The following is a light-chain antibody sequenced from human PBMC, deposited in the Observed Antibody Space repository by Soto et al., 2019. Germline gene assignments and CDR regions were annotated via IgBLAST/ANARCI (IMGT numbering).Light chain of an antibody. V-gene: IGKV1-5*03. CDR2: GAS. Sequence: DIQMTQSPSTLSASVGDTVTITCRASQPITTWLAWYQQRPGNAPKLLIYGASTLQSGVASRFIGGGSGTDFTLTISSLQPDDFGTYYCQQYNHGWTFGQGTKVEVK. CDR1: QPITTW. J-gene: IGKJ1*01. CDR3: QQYNHGWT.